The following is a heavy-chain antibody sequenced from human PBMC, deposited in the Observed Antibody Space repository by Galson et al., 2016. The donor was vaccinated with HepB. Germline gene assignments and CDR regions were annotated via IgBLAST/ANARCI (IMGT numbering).Heavy chain of an antibody. D-gene: IGHD3-10*01. J-gene: IGHJ6*02. CDR1: GYPFTRYY. V-gene: IGHV1-46*01. CDR3: AREPHGRTGDYYYYYGIDG. CDR2: INPSGGT. Sequence: VSCKASGYPFTRYYLHWVRQAPGQAPEWMGVINPSGGTNYAQRFQGRVAMTRDTSTSTVYLDLSSLRFEDTALYYCAREPHGRTGDYYYYYGIDGWGQGTTVTVSS.